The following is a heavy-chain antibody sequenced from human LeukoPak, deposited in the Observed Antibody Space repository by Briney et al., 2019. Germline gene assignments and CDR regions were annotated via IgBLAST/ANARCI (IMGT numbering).Heavy chain of an antibody. Sequence: GGSLRLSCAASGFTFSSYGMSWVRQAPGKGLEWVSAISGSGGSTYYADSVKGRFTISRDNAKNTLYLQMNSLRAEDTAVYYCARESRSITMIATTGAFDIWGQGTMVTVSS. V-gene: IGHV3-23*01. CDR1: GFTFSSYG. CDR3: ARESRSITMIATTGAFDI. D-gene: IGHD3-22*01. J-gene: IGHJ3*02. CDR2: ISGSGGST.